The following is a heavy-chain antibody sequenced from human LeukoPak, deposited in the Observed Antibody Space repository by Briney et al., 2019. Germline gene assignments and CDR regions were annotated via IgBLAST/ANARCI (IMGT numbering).Heavy chain of an antibody. CDR2: ISAYNGNT. D-gene: IGHD1-1*01. V-gene: IGHV1-18*01. CDR1: GYTFTSYG. CDR3: ARGGSGNLPYYFDY. Sequence: ASVNVSCKASGYTFTSYGISWVRQAPGQGLEWMGWISAYNGNTNYAQKLQGRVTMTTDTSTSTAYIELSSLRSEDTAVFYCARGGSGNLPYYFDYWGQGTLVTVSS. J-gene: IGHJ4*02.